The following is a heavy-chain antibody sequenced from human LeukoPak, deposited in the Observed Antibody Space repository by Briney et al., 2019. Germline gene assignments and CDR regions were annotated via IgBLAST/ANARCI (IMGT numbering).Heavy chain of an antibody. CDR1: GFTFSSYG. V-gene: IGHV3-30*02. Sequence: GGSLRPSCAAYGFTFSSYGMHWVRQAPGKGLEWVAYIQNDGSNEQYAESVKGQFSISRNSSKNILYLQMNSLRAEDTAVYYCAKDRCSNGIGCYYYYMDVWGKGTTVTISS. J-gene: IGHJ6*03. CDR2: IQNDGSNE. D-gene: IGHD2-8*01. CDR3: AKDRCSNGIGCYYYYMDV.